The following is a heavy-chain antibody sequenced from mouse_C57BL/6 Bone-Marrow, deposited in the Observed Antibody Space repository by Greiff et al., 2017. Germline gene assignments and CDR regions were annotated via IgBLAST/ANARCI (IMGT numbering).Heavy chain of an antibody. J-gene: IGHJ3*01. V-gene: IGHV1-81*01. CDR2: ILPRSGNT. Sequence: VKLLQSGAELARPGASVKMSCKASGYTFTSYGISWVKQRTGQGLEWIGEILPRSGNTYYNEKFKGKDTLPVDKSSSTAYMLLRRLTSEYSAVCLCASSGAYWGQGTLVTVSA. CDR1: GYTFTSYG. D-gene: IGHD3-1*01. CDR3: ASSGAY.